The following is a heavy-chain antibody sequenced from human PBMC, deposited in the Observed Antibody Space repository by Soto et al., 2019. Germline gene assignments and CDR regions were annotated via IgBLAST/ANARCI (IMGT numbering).Heavy chain of an antibody. CDR1: GFTFSSYG. CDR3: EKEWAAAGILDY. D-gene: IGHD6-13*01. CDR2: ISYDGSNK. Sequence: GGSLRLSCAASGFTFSSYGMHWVRQAPGKGLEWVAVISYDGSNKYYADSVKGRFTISRDNSKNTLYLQMNSLRAEDTAVYYGEKEWAAAGILDYWGQVTLVTVSS. J-gene: IGHJ4*02. V-gene: IGHV3-30*18.